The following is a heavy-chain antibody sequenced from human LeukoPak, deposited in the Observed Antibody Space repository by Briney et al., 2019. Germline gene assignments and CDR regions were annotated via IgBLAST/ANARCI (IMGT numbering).Heavy chain of an antibody. V-gene: IGHV3-21*01. CDR3: AGTPRYGSGSYYNGDY. CDR1: GFTFSSYS. J-gene: IGHJ4*02. CDR2: ISSSSSYI. Sequence: GGSLRLSCAASGFTFSSYSMNWVRQAPGKGLEWVSSISSSSSYIYYADSVKGRFTISRDNAKNSLYLQMNSLRAEDTAVYYCAGTPRYGSGSYYNGDYWGQGTLVTVSS. D-gene: IGHD3-10*01.